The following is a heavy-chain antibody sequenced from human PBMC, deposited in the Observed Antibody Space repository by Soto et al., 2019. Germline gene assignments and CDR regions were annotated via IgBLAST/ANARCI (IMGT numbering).Heavy chain of an antibody. D-gene: IGHD2-2*01. Sequence: ASVKVSCKASGYTLTSYGISWVRQAPGQGLEWMGWISAYNGNTNYAQKLQGRVTMTTDTSTSTAYMELRSLRSDDTAVYYCAREPRVGYCSSTSCPHHADFDYWGQGTLVTVSS. CDR2: ISAYNGNT. CDR1: GYTLTSYG. CDR3: AREPRVGYCSSTSCPHHADFDY. J-gene: IGHJ4*02. V-gene: IGHV1-18*04.